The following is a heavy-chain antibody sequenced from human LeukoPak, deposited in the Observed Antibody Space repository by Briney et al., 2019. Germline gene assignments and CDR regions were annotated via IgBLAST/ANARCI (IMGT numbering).Heavy chain of an antibody. Sequence: PSETLSLTCAVYGGSFSGYFWSWIRQSPGKGLEWIGEINHSGRTNHNPSLKSRVTISVDTSKNQFSLNLRSVTAEDTAVYYCARDGDNGYNPPDWVFDYWGQGTLVTVSS. CDR3: ARDGDNGYNPPDWVFDY. D-gene: IGHD5-24*01. CDR2: INHSGRT. CDR1: GGSFSGYF. J-gene: IGHJ4*02. V-gene: IGHV4-34*01.